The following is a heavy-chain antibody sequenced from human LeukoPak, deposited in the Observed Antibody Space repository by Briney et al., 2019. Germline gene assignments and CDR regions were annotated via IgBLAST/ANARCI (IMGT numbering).Heavy chain of an antibody. J-gene: IGHJ3*02. CDR2: ISGGGRST. V-gene: IGHV3-23*01. CDR1: GFTFNNYA. CDR3: AKGFWSGYVDAFDT. Sequence: GGSLRLSCGASGFTFNNYAMSWVRQAPGKGLEWVSAISGGGRSTYYADSMKGRFIISRDDSKNTLYLRMYNVRAEDTAVYYCAKGFWSGYVDAFDTWGQGTMVTVSS. D-gene: IGHD3-3*01.